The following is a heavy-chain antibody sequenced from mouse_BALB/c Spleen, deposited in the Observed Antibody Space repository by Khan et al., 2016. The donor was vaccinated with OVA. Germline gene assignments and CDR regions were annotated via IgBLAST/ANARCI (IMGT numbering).Heavy chain of an antibody. D-gene: IGHD3-2*02. V-gene: IGHV1-76*01. Sequence: QVQLKESGAELVRPGTSVKLSCKTSGYIFTSYWIHWVKQRSGQGLEWIARIYPGTDNTYYNENFKDKATLTADKSSSPVNLQLSSLKSEDSAVFFCAREEALYYFDYWGQGTTLTVSS. J-gene: IGHJ2*01. CDR1: GYIFTSYW. CDR2: IYPGTDNT. CDR3: AREEALYYFDY.